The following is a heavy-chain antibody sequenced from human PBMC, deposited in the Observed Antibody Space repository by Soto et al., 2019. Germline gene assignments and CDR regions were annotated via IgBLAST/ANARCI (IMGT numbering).Heavy chain of an antibody. CDR3: ARHFDILTGYYINNYYGMDV. Sequence: PSETLSLTCTVSGGSISSYYWSWIRQPPGKGLEWIGYIYYSGSTNYNPSLKSRVTISVDTSKNQFSLKLSSVTAADTAVYYCARHFDILTGYYINNYYGMDVWGQGTTVT. V-gene: IGHV4-59*08. J-gene: IGHJ6*02. CDR1: GGSISSYY. D-gene: IGHD3-9*01. CDR2: IYYSGST.